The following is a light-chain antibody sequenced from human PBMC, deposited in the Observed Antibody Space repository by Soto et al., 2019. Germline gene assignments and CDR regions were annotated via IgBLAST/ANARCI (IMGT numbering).Light chain of an antibody. V-gene: IGLV2-14*01. J-gene: IGLJ1*01. Sequence: QSALTQPASVSGSPGQWITISCSGTRSDVGSYNYVAWYQQFPGKTPKILIYGVSNRPSGVSSRFSGSKSGNTASPTISGLQAEDEADYYCISYTGSSTSYVFGSGTKVTVL. CDR1: RSDVGSYNY. CDR3: ISYTGSSTSYV. CDR2: GVS.